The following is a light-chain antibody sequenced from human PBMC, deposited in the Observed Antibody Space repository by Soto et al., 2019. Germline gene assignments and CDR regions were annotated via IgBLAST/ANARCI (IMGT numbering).Light chain of an antibody. V-gene: IGKV3-20*01. CDR3: QQYGSSLPWT. CDR1: QSISSNY. CDR2: GAS. J-gene: IGKJ1*01. Sequence: EIVLTQSPGTLSLSPGERATLSCRASQSISSNYLAWYQQKPGQAPRLLTYGASGRATGIPDRFSGSGSGTDFTLTISRLEPEDFAVYYCQQYGSSLPWTFGQGTKVEIK.